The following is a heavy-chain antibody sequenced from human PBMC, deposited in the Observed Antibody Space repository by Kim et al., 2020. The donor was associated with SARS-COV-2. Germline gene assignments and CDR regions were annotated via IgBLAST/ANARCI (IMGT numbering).Heavy chain of an antibody. CDR3: ARGTSSTNVFWFDP. V-gene: IGHV6-1*01. Sequence: AGSVQSQISINADTSKNQFSLQLNSVTPEDTAVYYCARGTSSTNVFWFDPWGQGTLVTVSS. J-gene: IGHJ5*02. D-gene: IGHD2-2*01.